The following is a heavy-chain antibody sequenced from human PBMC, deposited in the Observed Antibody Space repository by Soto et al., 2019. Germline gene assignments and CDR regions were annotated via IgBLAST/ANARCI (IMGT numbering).Heavy chain of an antibody. D-gene: IGHD4-17*01. J-gene: IGHJ6*02. V-gene: IGHV1-2*04. CDR2: INPNSGGT. Sequence: ASVKVSCKASGYTFTGYYMHWVRQAPGQGLEWMGWINPNSGGTNYAQKFQGWVTMTRDTSISTAYMELSRLRSDDTAVYYCARGGDYYYYYGMDVWGRGTTVTVSS. CDR1: GYTFTGYY. CDR3: ARGGDYYYYYGMDV.